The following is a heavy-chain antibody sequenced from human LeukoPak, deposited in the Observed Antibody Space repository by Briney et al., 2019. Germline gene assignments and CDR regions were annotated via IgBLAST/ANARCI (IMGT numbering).Heavy chain of an antibody. CDR2: ISRSGSTK. Sequence: GGSLRLSCAASGFTFSDYNMRWIRQAPGKGLEWVSSISRSGSTKYYADSVKGRFTISRDNAKNSLYLQMNSLRAEDTAVYYCAIGDMGRDWGQGTLVTVSS. D-gene: IGHD2-15*01. V-gene: IGHV3-11*04. J-gene: IGHJ4*02. CDR1: GFTFSDYN. CDR3: AIGDMGRD.